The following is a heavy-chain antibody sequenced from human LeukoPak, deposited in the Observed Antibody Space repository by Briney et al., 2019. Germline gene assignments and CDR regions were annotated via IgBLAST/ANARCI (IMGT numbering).Heavy chain of an antibody. Sequence: ASVKVSCKASGYTFTGYYMHWVRQAPGQGLEWMGWINPNSGGTNYAQRFQGRVTMTRDTSISTAYMELSRLRSDDTAVYYCARGVAGSYYYYYMDVWGKGTTVTISS. CDR3: ARGVAGSYYYYYMDV. CDR1: GYTFTGYY. CDR2: INPNSGGT. V-gene: IGHV1-2*02. J-gene: IGHJ6*03. D-gene: IGHD6-19*01.